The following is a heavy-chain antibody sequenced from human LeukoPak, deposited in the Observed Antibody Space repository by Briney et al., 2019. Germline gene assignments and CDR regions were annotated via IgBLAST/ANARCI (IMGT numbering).Heavy chain of an antibody. V-gene: IGHV3-21*01. CDR1: GFTFSSYS. CDR2: ISSSSSSYI. J-gene: IGHJ3*02. Sequence: GGSLRLSCAASGFTFSSYSMNWVRQAPGKGLEWVSSISSSSSSYIYYADSVKGRFTISRDNAKNSLYLQMNSLRAEDTAVYYCARKAEITMIVVATGDAFDIWGQGTMVTVSS. D-gene: IGHD3-22*01. CDR3: ARKAEITMIVVATGDAFDI.